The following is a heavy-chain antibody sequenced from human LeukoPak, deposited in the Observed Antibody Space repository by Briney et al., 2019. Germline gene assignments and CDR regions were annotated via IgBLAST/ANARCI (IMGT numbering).Heavy chain of an antibody. J-gene: IGHJ3*02. CDR1: GVSMTNYY. CDR3: ARQPGGTAAFDI. Sequence: SETLSLTCTVSGVSMTNYYWSWIRQPPGKGVGWIAYSHNSGETKYNPSLKSRITISVDTSKNEFSLKLSSVTAADTAVYYCARQPGGTAAFDIWGQGTTVTVSA. D-gene: IGHD1-14*01. CDR2: SHNSGET. V-gene: IGHV4-59*08.